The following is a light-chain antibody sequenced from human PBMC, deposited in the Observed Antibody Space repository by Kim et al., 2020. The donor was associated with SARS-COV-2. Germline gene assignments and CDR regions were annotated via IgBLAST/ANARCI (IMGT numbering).Light chain of an antibody. Sequence: QSALTQPPSASGSPGQSVTVSCTGTSSDIGGYKYVSWYQKYPGQAPKLLIYEVFKRPSGVPDRFSGSKSGNTASLTVSGLQTEDEADYFCASYGGGDNLLFGGGTQLTVL. J-gene: IGLJ2*01. CDR2: EVF. CDR1: SSDIGGYKY. CDR3: ASYGGGDNLL. V-gene: IGLV2-8*01.